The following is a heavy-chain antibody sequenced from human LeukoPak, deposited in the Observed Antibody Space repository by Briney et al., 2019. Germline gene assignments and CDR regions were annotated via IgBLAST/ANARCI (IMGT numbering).Heavy chain of an antibody. Sequence: SQTLSLTCTVSGGSISSGGSYWSWIRQHPGKGLEWIGYISYSGSTYYNPSLKSRVTISVDTSENQFSLELSSVTAADTAVYYCAREAGYNYGQYYFDCWGQGTLVTVSS. V-gene: IGHV4-31*03. J-gene: IGHJ4*02. CDR2: ISYSGST. D-gene: IGHD5-18*01. CDR3: AREAGYNYGQYYFDC. CDR1: GGSISSGGSY.